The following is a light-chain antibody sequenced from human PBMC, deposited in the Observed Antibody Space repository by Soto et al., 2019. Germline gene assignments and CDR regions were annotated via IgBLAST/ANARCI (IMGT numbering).Light chain of an antibody. V-gene: IGLV2-14*01. J-gene: IGLJ1*01. Sequence: QSALTQPASVSGSPGQSITISCTETSSDVGAYNYVSWYQQHPGKAPKLMIFDVNNRPSGIPNRFSGSKSGNTASLTISGLQAEDEADYYCCSYTRSTTYVFGTGTKLTVL. CDR3: CSYTRSTTYV. CDR2: DVN. CDR1: SSDVGAYNY.